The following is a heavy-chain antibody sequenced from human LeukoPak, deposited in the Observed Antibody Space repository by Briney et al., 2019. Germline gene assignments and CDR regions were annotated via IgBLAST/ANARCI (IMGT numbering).Heavy chain of an antibody. CDR2: IRYDGSNK. J-gene: IGHJ4*02. CDR3: AKDGDGDLVFGVVAPDY. Sequence: GGSLRLSCAASGFTFSSYGMHWVRQAPGKGLEWVAFIRYDGSNKYYADSVKGRFTISRDNSKNTLYLQMNSLRAEDTAVYYCAKDGDGDLVFGVVAPDYWGQGTLVTVSS. V-gene: IGHV3-30*02. CDR1: GFTFSSYG. D-gene: IGHD3-3*01.